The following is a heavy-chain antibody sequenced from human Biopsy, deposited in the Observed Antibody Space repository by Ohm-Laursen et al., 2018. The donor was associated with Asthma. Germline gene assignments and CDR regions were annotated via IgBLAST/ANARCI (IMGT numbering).Heavy chain of an antibody. Sequence: SVKVSCKASGGTFSSYAISWVRQAPGQGLEWMGRINPNSGGTNYAQKFQGRVTMTRDTSISTAYMEVSRLRSDDTAVYYCARGQKSAGDRWFDPWGQGTLVTVSS. CDR2: INPNSGGT. J-gene: IGHJ5*02. V-gene: IGHV1-2*06. D-gene: IGHD6-13*01. CDR1: GGTFSSYA. CDR3: ARGQKSAGDRWFDP.